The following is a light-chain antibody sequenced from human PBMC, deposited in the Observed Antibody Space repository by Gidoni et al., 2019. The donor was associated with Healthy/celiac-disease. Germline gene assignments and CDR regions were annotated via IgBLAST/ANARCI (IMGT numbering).Light chain of an antibody. CDR2: AAS. J-gene: IGKJ4*01. CDR3: QQSYSTPLT. Sequence: DIQMPQSPSSLSASVGDRVTITCRASQSISSYLNWYQQKPGKAPKLLIYAASSLQSGVPSRFSGSGSGTDFTLTFSSLQPEDFATYYCQQSYSTPLTFGGGTKVEIK. CDR1: QSISSY. V-gene: IGKV1-39*01.